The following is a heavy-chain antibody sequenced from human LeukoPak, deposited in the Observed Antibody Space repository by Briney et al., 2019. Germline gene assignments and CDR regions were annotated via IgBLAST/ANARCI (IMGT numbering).Heavy chain of an antibody. V-gene: IGHV3-7*01. CDR2: IKQDGSEK. Sequence: GGSLRLSCAASGFTFSSYWRSWVRQAPGKGLEWVANIKQDGSEKYYVDSVKGRFTISRDNAKNSLYLQMNSLRAEDTAVYYCARVTMVRGSRWFDPWGQGTLVTVSS. J-gene: IGHJ5*02. CDR3: ARVTMVRGSRWFDP. D-gene: IGHD3-10*01. CDR1: GFTFSSYW.